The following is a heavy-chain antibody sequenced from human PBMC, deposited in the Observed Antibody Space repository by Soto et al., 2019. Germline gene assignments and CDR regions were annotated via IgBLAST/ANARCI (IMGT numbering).Heavy chain of an antibody. D-gene: IGHD6-13*01. V-gene: IGHV3-23*01. CDR1: GFTFSSFA. Sequence: PGGSLRLSCAASGFTFSSFAMSWVRQAPGKGLDWVSAISGSGGSTYSADSVKGRFTISRDNSKNTLYLQMSSLRAEDTAVYYCARGFSAGKGSPPDCWGQGSLVTVSS. CDR3: ARGFSAGKGSPPDC. CDR2: ISGSGGST. J-gene: IGHJ4*02.